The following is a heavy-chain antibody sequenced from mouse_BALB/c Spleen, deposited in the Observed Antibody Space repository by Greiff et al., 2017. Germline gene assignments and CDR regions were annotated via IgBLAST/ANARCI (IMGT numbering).Heavy chain of an antibody. CDR2: INPSSGCT. CDR3: ARREGNYYFDY. V-gene: IGHV1-4*01. J-gene: IGHJ2*01. Sequence: VKLQESGAELARPGASVKMSCKASGYTFTSYTMHWVKQRPGQGLEWIGYINPSSGCTNYNQKFKDKATLTADKSSSTAYMQLSSLTSEDSAVYYCARREGNYYFDYWGQGTTLTVSS. CDR1: GYTFTSYT. D-gene: IGHD2-1*01.